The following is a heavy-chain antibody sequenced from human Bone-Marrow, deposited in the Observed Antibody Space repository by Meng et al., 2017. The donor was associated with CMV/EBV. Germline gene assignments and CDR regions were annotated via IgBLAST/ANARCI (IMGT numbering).Heavy chain of an antibody. CDR1: GDTFCKYV. CDR2: IIPMRATT. Sequence: SVKVSCKASGDTFCKYVTSWVRQAPGQGLEWMGGIIPMRATTNYAQRFQGRVTITADKSTGTVYMELSSLRSEDTAVYYCVGSEEFYHFRSGWEWYYHYGMDVWGPGTTVTVSS. CDR3: VGSEEFYHFRSGWEWYYHYGMDV. D-gene: IGHD3-3*01. J-gene: IGHJ6*02. V-gene: IGHV1-69*10.